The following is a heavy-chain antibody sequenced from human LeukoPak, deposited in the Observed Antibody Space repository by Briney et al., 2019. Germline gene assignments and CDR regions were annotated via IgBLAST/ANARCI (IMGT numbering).Heavy chain of an antibody. V-gene: IGHV3-23*01. J-gene: IGHJ6*02. D-gene: IGHD2/OR15-2a*01. CDR1: GFTFSNYA. CDR2: ISGSTGST. CDR3: AKSKNPDYYYGMDV. Sequence: SGGSLRLSCAASGFTFSNYAMNWVRQAPGKGLEWVSLISGSTGSTYYADSVKGRFTISRDNSKNTLYLQMNSLRAEDTAVYYCAKSKNPDYYYGMDVWGQGTTVTVSS.